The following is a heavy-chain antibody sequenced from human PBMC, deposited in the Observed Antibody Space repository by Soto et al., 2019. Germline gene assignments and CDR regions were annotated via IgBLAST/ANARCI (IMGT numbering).Heavy chain of an antibody. V-gene: IGHV3-23*01. J-gene: IGHJ4*02. CDR3: ANPPHGIGIVRGVRYFDY. CDR2: ISGSGGST. D-gene: IGHD3-10*01. Sequence: PGGSLRLSCAASGFTFSSYAMSWVRQAPGKGLEWVSAISGSGGSTYYADSVKGRFTISRDNSKNTLYLQMNSLRAEDTAVYYCANPPHGIGIVRGVRYFDYWGQGTLVTVSS. CDR1: GFTFSSYA.